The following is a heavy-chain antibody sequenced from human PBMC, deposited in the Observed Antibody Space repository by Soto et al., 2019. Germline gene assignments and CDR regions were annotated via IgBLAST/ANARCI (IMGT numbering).Heavy chain of an antibody. Sequence: GGSLRLSCAASGFTFGTYSMNWVRQAPGKGLEWVSSISRSSTYIYYADSVKGRFTISRDDAKNSLYLQMKSLRAEDTAVYYCAKGACTNGLCNFDSWGQGTLVTVSS. CDR1: GFTFGTYS. CDR3: AKGACTNGLCNFDS. V-gene: IGHV3-21*06. J-gene: IGHJ4*02. CDR2: ISRSSTYI. D-gene: IGHD2-8*01.